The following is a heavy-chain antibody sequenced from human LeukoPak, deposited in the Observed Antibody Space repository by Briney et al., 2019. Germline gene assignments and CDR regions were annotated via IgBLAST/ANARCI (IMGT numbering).Heavy chain of an antibody. CDR3: ARRWQFRGGNFDY. CDR1: GYTFHSYW. D-gene: IGHD4-23*01. Sequence: GESLKISCKGSGYTFHSYWIAWVRQMPGKGLEWMGIIYPGDSDTRYSPSFQGQVTISADKSIRTAYLQWSSLKASDTAMYYCARRWQFRGGNFDYWGQGTLVTVSS. J-gene: IGHJ4*02. CDR2: IYPGDSDT. V-gene: IGHV5-51*01.